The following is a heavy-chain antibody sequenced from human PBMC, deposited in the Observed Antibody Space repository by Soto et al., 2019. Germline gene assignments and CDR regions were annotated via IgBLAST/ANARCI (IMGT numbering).Heavy chain of an antibody. D-gene: IGHD6-19*01. V-gene: IGHV4-34*01. CDR1: GGSFDTYY. CDR3: ARGGSSDWQVAPDM. Sequence: PSETLSLTCVVSGGSFDTYYWSWIRQSPGKGLEWIGESNHRGSNNYSPSLKSRVTISLDTSKNQFSLKLTSVTAADTAVYYCARGGSSDWQVAPDMWGQGTMVTVSS. CDR2: SNHRGSN. J-gene: IGHJ3*02.